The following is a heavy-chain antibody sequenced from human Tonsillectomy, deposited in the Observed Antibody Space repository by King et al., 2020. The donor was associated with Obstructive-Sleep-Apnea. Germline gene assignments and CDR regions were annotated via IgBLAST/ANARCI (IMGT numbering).Heavy chain of an antibody. CDR3: ARDPYYDILTGHQSIDY. J-gene: IGHJ4*02. CDR2: LSYDGTNK. Sequence: VQLVESGGGVVQPGRSLRLSCAASGFIFSGYAMHWVCQAPGKGLEWVAVLSYDGTNKYYADSVKGRFTISRDNSKNTLYLQMNSLRAEDTAVYFCARDPYYDILTGHQSIDYWGQGTLVTVSS. V-gene: IGHV3-30*04. CDR1: GFIFSGYA. D-gene: IGHD3-9*01.